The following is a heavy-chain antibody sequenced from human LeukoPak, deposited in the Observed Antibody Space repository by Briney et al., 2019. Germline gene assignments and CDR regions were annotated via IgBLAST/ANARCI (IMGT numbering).Heavy chain of an antibody. CDR3: ARGHLETMVRGVMDY. CDR2: INPSGGST. CDR1: GYTFTSYY. Sequence: ASVKVSCKASGYTFTSYYMHWVRQAPGQGLEWMGIINPSGGSTSYAQKFQGRVTMTRDTSTSTVYMELSSLRSEDTAVYYCARGHLETMVRGVMDYWGQGTLVTVSS. J-gene: IGHJ4*02. V-gene: IGHV1-46*01. D-gene: IGHD3-10*01.